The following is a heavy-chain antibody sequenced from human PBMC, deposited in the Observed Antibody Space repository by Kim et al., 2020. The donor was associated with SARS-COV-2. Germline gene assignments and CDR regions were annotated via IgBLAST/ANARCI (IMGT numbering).Heavy chain of an antibody. D-gene: IGHD6-19*01. V-gene: IGHV1-69*04. J-gene: IGHJ2*01. CDR1: GGTFSNYP. CDR3: ARENEVAGGEWQLDL. CDR2: FIPILEKV. Sequence: SVKVSCKASGGTFSNYPISWVRQAPGQGLEWMGRFIPILEKVDHAQKFQGRLTITADTPTSTAHMDLSSLISEDTAAYYCARENEVAGGEWQLDLWVR.